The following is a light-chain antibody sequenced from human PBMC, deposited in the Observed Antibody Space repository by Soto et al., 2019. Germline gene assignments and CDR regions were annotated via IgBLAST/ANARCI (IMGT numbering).Light chain of an antibody. V-gene: IGLV4-69*01. CDR1: SGHSSYP. CDR3: QTWGSGIQV. CDR2: LNSDGSH. J-gene: IGLJ3*02. Sequence: QLVLTQSPSASASLGASVKLTCTLSSGHSSYPIAWHQQQPEKGPRYLMKLNSDGSHSKGDGIPDRFSGSTSGAERYLTISSLQPEDEADYYCQTWGSGIQVFGGGTKLTVL.